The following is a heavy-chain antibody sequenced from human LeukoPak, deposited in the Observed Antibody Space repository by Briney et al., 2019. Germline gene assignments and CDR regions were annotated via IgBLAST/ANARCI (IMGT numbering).Heavy chain of an antibody. V-gene: IGHV4-34*01. CDR2: INHSGST. CDR1: GGSFSGYY. J-gene: IGHJ4*02. D-gene: IGHD2-2*02. CDR3: ARGTLGYCSSTSCYRYYFDY. Sequence: PSETLSLTCAVYGGSFSGYYWSWIRQPPGKGLEWIGEINHSGSTNYNPSLKGRVTISVDTSKNQFSLKLSSVTAADTAVYYCARGTLGYCSSTSCYRYYFDYWGQGTLVTVSS.